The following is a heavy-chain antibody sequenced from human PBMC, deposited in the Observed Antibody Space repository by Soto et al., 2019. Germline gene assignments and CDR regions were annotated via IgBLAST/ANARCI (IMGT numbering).Heavy chain of an antibody. D-gene: IGHD4-17*01. CDR2: IYYSGST. CDR3: ARNRGVDYGGNPETGSDY. J-gene: IGHJ4*02. V-gene: IGHV4-31*03. CDR1: GGSISRGGYY. Sequence: SETLSLTCTVSGGSISRGGYYWSWTRQHPGKGLEWIGYIYYSGSTYYNPSLKSRVTISVDTSKNQFSLKLSSVTAADTAVYYGARNRGVDYGGNPETGSDYGAQGTLVTVSA.